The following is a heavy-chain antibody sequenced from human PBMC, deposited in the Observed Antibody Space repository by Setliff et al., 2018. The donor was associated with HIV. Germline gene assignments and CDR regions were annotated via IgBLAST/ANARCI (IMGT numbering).Heavy chain of an antibody. V-gene: IGHV3-7*03. D-gene: IGHD3-22*01. Sequence: GGSLRLSCAASGFTFSNYWMSWVRQAPGKGLEWVANIKQDGSEKYYVDSVKGRFTISRDNAKNSLYLQMNSLRAEDTAVYYCARDLLTYYYSGGYYYYFDYWGQGTLVTVSS. CDR1: GFTFSNYW. CDR2: IKQDGSEK. CDR3: ARDLLTYYYSGGYYYYFDY. J-gene: IGHJ4*02.